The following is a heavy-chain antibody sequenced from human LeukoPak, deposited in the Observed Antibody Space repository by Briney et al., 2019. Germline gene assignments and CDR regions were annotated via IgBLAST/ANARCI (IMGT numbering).Heavy chain of an antibody. V-gene: IGHV4-39*07. Sequence: SETLSLTCTVSGGSISSSSYYWGWIRQPPGKGLEWIGSIYYSGSTYYNPSLKSRVTISVDTSKNQFSLKLSSVTAADTAVYYCARDFKLGATFYYYMDVWGKGTTVTISS. D-gene: IGHD1-26*01. J-gene: IGHJ6*03. CDR3: ARDFKLGATFYYYMDV. CDR2: IYYSGST. CDR1: GGSISSSSYY.